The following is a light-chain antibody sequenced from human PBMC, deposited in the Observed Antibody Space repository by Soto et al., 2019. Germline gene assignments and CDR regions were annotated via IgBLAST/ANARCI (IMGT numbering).Light chain of an antibody. CDR1: QSISNR. Sequence: DIQMTQSPSTLSASVGDRVTITCRASQSISNRLAWYQQTPGKAPKLLIFKASTSQSGVPSSFSGSGSGTEFTLTISSLQPGDFATYYCQQYNSYSSFGQGTKLEIK. CDR3: QQYNSYSS. CDR2: KAS. V-gene: IGKV1-5*03. J-gene: IGKJ2*01.